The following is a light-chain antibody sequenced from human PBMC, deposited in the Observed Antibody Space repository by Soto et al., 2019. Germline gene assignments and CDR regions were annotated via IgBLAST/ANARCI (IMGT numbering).Light chain of an antibody. CDR1: QSISSW. CDR3: QQYDSLPLT. CDR2: KAS. J-gene: IGKJ4*01. V-gene: IGKV1-5*03. Sequence: EIQMTQSPSTLSASVGDRVTITCRASQSISSWLAWYQQKPGKAPKLLIYKASSLESGVPSRFSGSGAGTAFTFAISGLQPDDVATYYCQQYDSLPLTFGGGTKVDIK.